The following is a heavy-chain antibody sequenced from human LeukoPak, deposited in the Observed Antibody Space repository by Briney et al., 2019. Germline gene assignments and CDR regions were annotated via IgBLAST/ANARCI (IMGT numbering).Heavy chain of an antibody. CDR1: GGSISSGGYY. CDR3: ARDHRLDSNWYFDL. J-gene: IGHJ2*01. CDR2: IYYSGST. V-gene: IGHV4-31*03. Sequence: SQTLSLTCIVSGGSISSGGYYWSWIRQHPGKGLEWIGYIYYSGSTYYNPSLKSRVTISVDTSKNQFSLKLSSVTAADTAVYYCARDHRLDSNWYFDLWGRGTLVTVSS.